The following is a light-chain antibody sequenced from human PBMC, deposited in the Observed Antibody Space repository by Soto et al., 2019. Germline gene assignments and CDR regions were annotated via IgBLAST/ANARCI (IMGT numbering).Light chain of an antibody. CDR1: SNDVGSYDL. V-gene: IGLV2-23*01. J-gene: IGLJ3*02. Sequence: LTQPASVSGSPGQSINISCTGTSNDVGSYDLVSWYQLHPGKAPKLVIYEANKRPSGISNRFSVSKSGNTASLTISGLQAEDEAHYYCCSYARGRIWVFGGGTKVTVL. CDR2: EAN. CDR3: CSYARGRIWV.